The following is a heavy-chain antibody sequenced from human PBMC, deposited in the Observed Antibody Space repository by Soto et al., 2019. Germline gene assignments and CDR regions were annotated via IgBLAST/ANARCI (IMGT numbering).Heavy chain of an antibody. Sequence: PAGSLRLSCSASGFTFSSSAMHWVRQAPGKGLEYVSSISTNGGSTHYADSVKGRFTISRDNSKNTLYLQMNSLRAEDTAVYYCAKEGQKMATIYFDYWGQGTLVTVSS. CDR2: ISTNGGST. J-gene: IGHJ4*02. V-gene: IGHV3-64*04. CDR1: GFTFSSSA. D-gene: IGHD5-12*01. CDR3: AKEGQKMATIYFDY.